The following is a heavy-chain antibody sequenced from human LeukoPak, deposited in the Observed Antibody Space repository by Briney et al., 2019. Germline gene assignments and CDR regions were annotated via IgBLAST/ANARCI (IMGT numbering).Heavy chain of an antibody. J-gene: IGHJ5*02. CDR2: IKSKTDGGTT. D-gene: IGHD2-2*01. V-gene: IGHV3-15*01. Sequence: PGGSLRLSCAASGFTFSNAWMSWVRQAPGKGLEWLGRIKSKTDGGTTDYAAPVKGIFTISRDDSKTTLYLQMNSLKTEDTAVYYCTTRCSNASCFGNWFDPWGQGTLVTVSS. CDR1: GFTFSNAW. CDR3: TTRCSNASCFGNWFDP.